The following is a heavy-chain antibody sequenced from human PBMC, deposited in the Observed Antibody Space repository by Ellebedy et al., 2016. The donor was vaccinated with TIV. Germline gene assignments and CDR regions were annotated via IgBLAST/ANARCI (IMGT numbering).Heavy chain of an antibody. V-gene: IGHV3-23*01. CDR2: ISGSGGST. CDR1: GFTFSNYA. Sequence: GESLKISCAASGFTFSNYAMSWVRQAPGKGLEWVSAISGSGGSTYYADSVKGRFTISRDNSKNTLYLQMNSLRAEDTAVYYCAKDGISGSYLWGQGTMVTVSP. J-gene: IGHJ3*01. CDR3: AKDGISGSYL. D-gene: IGHD1-26*01.